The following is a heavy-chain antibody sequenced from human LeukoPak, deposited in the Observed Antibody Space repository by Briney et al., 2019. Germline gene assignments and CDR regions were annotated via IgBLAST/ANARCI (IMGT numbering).Heavy chain of an antibody. CDR1: GFTFSSYA. V-gene: IGHV3-23*01. CDR2: ISGSGGST. D-gene: IGHD6-19*01. Sequence: GGSLRLSCAASGFTFSSYAMSWVRQAPGKGLEWVSAISGSGGSTYYADSVKGRFTISRDNSKNTLYLQMNSLRAEDTAVYYCAAPQSRIAVAKTGLVHWGQGVLVTVSS. CDR3: AAPQSRIAVAKTGLVH. J-gene: IGHJ4*02.